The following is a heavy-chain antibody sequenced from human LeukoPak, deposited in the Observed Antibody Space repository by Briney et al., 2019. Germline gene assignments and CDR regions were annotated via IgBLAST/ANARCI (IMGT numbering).Heavy chain of an antibody. CDR1: GYTFTSYD. Sequence: ASVKVSCKASGYTFTSYDINWVRQATGQGLEWMGWMNPNSGNTGYAQKFQGRVTMTRYTSISTAYMELSSLRSEDTAVYYCARGWSSLEVYDPWGQGTLVTVSS. D-gene: IGHD6-6*01. J-gene: IGHJ5*02. V-gene: IGHV1-8*01. CDR2: MNPNSGNT. CDR3: ARGWSSLEVYDP.